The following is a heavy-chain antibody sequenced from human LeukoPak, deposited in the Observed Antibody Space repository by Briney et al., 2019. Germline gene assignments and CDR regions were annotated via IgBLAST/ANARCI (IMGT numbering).Heavy chain of an antibody. CDR3: ARDRKFYSSGYYGY. J-gene: IGHJ4*02. D-gene: IGHD3-22*01. CDR2: ISSSSSYI. CDR1: GFTFSSYS. Sequence: PGGSLRLSCAASGFTFSSYSMNWVRQAPGKGLEWVSSISSSSSYIYYADSVKGRFTISRDNAKNSLYLQMNSLRAEDTAVYYCARDRKFYSSGYYGYWGQGTLVTVSS. V-gene: IGHV3-21*01.